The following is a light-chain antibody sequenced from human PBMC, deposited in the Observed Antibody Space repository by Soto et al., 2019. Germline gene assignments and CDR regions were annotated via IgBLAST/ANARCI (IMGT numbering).Light chain of an antibody. CDR3: SVWDDSLDGWV. Sequence: QAVVTQPPSASGTPGQRVTISCSGSNSNIGSHTVNWYQQFPGTAPKLLMYNNNQRPSGVPDRFSGSKSGTSASLAISGLQSEDEADYYCSVWDDSLDGWVFGGGTKLTVL. CDR2: NNN. CDR1: NSNIGSHT. V-gene: IGLV1-44*01. J-gene: IGLJ3*02.